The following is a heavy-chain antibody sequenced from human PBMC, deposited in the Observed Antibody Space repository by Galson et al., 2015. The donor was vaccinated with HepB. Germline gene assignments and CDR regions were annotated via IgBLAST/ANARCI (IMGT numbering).Heavy chain of an antibody. CDR1: GFTFSTYA. CDR2: ISGSGRTT. V-gene: IGHV3-23*01. Sequence: SLRLSCAASGFTFSTYAMSWVRQPPGMGLEWVSAISGSGRTTYYADSVKGRFTISRDSSKNTLYLQMNSLKVEDTAIYYCAKQSSNWYYFDYCGQGTLVTVSS. J-gene: IGHJ4*02. CDR3: AKQSSNWYYFDY. D-gene: IGHD6-13*01.